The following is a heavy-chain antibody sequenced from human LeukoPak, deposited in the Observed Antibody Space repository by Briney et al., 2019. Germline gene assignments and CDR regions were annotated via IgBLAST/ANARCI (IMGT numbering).Heavy chain of an antibody. Sequence: PGGSLRLSCAASGFTFRNFPMHWVRQAPGKGLEWLALKSPDGTSQYYADSVRGRFTISRDNSKNTLSLQMNSLTVEDTATYYCVSDTADWGQGTLVTVSS. CDR1: GFTFRNFP. J-gene: IGHJ4*02. CDR3: VSDTAD. D-gene: IGHD2-21*02. CDR2: KSPDGTSQ. V-gene: IGHV3-30*01.